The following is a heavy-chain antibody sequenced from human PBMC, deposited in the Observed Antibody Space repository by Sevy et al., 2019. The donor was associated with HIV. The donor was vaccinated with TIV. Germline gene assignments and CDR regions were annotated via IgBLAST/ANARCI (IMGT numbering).Heavy chain of an antibody. D-gene: IGHD3-22*01. J-gene: IGHJ3*02. CDR3: ARPSGTDFYDSSGYYYVDAFDI. Sequence: GESLKISCKGSGYSFTSYWIDWVRQMPGKGLEWMGIIYPGDSDTRYSPSFQGQVTISADKSISTAYLQWSSLKASDTAMYYCARPSGTDFYDSSGYYYVDAFDIWGQGTMVTVSS. CDR2: IYPGDSDT. V-gene: IGHV5-51*01. CDR1: GYSFTSYW.